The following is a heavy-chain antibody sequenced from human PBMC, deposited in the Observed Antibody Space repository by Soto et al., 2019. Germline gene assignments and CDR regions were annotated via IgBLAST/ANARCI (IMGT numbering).Heavy chain of an antibody. CDR2: ISYDGTNK. V-gene: IGHV3-30-3*01. D-gene: IGHD6-13*01. Sequence: QVQLVESGGGVVQPGRSLRLSCAASGFTFSSYAMHWVRQTPGKGLEWVAVISYDGTNKYYGDSVKGRFTISRDNSKNTVYLEMTRLRPEDTAVYFWARAGMYSNSWFSAAYRQHWGMGPRVTVS. CDR1: GFTFSSYA. J-gene: IGHJ1*01. CDR3: ARAGMYSNSWFSAAYRQH.